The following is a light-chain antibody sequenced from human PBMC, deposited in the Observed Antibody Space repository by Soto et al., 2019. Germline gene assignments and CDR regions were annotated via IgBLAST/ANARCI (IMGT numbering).Light chain of an antibody. Sequence: SYELTQPPSVSGAPGQTAKITCGEDDIGSESVPWYQQRPGQAPLLVMSYDRDRPSGIPERFSGSNSGNTAALTISRVTVGDEADYYCQVWDGTTDRQVFGGGTKVTVL. J-gene: IGLJ3*02. CDR3: QVWDGTTDRQV. CDR1: DIGSES. V-gene: IGLV3-21*04. CDR2: YDR.